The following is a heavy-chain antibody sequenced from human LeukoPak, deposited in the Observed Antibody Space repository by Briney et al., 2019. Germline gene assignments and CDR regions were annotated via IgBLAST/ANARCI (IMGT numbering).Heavy chain of an antibody. CDR2: MNPNSGNT. CDR1: GYTFTGYY. J-gene: IGHJ4*02. CDR3: ARGALRRGWAFGY. Sequence: ASVKVSCKASGYTFTGYYMHWVRQAPGQGLEWMGWMNPNSGNTGYAQKFQGRVTMTRNTSISTAYMELSSLRSEDTAVYYCARGALRRGWAFGYWGQGTLVTVSS. D-gene: IGHD6-19*01. V-gene: IGHV1-8*02.